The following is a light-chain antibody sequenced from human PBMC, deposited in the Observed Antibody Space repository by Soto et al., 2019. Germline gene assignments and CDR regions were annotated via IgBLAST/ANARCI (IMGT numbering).Light chain of an antibody. CDR3: AASDDSLNGYV. J-gene: IGLJ1*01. V-gene: IGLV1-44*01. Sequence: QSVLTQPPSASGTPGQRVTISCSGSSSNIGSNTVNWYQQLPGTAPKLLIYSNNQRPSGVPYRCSGSKSGTSASLAIGGRQSEDEADYYCAASDDSLNGYVFGTGTKLTVL. CDR1: SSNIGSNT. CDR2: SNN.